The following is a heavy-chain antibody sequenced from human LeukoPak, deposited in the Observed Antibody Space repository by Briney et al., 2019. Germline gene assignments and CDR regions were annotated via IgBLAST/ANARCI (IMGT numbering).Heavy chain of an antibody. CDR3: ARLNDYYYYMDV. CDR2: INHSGST. CDR1: GGSFSGYY. D-gene: IGHD2-8*01. J-gene: IGHJ6*03. V-gene: IGHV4-34*01. Sequence: PSETLSLTCAVYGGSFSGYYWSWIRQPPGKGLEWIGEINHSGSTNYNPSLKSRVTISVDTPKNQFSLKLSSVTAADTAVYYCARLNDYYYYMDVWGKGTTVTVSS.